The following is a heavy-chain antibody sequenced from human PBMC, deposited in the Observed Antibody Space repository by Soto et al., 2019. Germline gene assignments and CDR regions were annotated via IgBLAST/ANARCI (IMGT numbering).Heavy chain of an antibody. D-gene: IGHD2-2*01. Sequence: ITLKESGPPLVKPTQSLTLTCTFSGFSLSADGVAVGWIRQPPGKALEWLALIYWDDDTRYRPSLKSRLTITKDTSNNQVVLTMINLDPVDTATYYCAHAYGGTSWPNDAFDVWGQGTVVTVSS. CDR1: GFSLSADGVA. V-gene: IGHV2-5*02. CDR3: AHAYGGTSWPNDAFDV. J-gene: IGHJ3*01. CDR2: IYWDDDT.